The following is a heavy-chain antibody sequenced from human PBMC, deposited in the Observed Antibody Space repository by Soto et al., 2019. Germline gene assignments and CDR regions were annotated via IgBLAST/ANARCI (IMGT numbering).Heavy chain of an antibody. V-gene: IGHV4-61*01. CDR3: ARDSSMTYYYGMDV. CDR1: GGSVNSGSYY. CDR2: IYYSGST. J-gene: IGHJ6*02. Sequence: SETLSLTCTVSGGSVNSGSYYWSWIRQSPGKGLEWIGYIYYSGSTNSNPSLKSRVTISLDTSKNQFSLKLSSVTAADTAVYYCARDSSMTYYYGMDVWGQGTTVIVSS.